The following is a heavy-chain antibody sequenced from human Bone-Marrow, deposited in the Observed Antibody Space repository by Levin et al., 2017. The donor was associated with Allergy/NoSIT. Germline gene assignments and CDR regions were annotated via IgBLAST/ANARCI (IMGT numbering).Heavy chain of an antibody. V-gene: IGHV4-34*01. CDR1: GGSFSGYY. J-gene: IGHJ4*02. CDR3: ARRSIRYFDYLSNYFDY. Sequence: GSLRLSCAVYGGSFSGYYWSWIRQPPGKGLEWIGEINHSGSTNNNPSLKSRVTISVDTSKNQFSLKLSSVTAADTAVHYCARRSIRYFDYLSNYFDYWGQGTLVTVSS. D-gene: IGHD3-9*01. CDR2: INHSGST.